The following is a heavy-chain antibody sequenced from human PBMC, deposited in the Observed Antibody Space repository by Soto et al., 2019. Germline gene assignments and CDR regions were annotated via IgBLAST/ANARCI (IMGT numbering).Heavy chain of an antibody. J-gene: IGHJ4*02. CDR2: INHSGST. D-gene: IGHD2-15*01. CDR1: GGSFSGYY. V-gene: IGHV4-34*01. CDR3: ARGGGGNSLEYYFDY. Sequence: SETLSLTCVVYGGSFSGYYWSWIRQPPGKGLEWIGEINHSGSTNYNPSLKSRVTISVDTSKNQFSLKLSSVTAADTAVYYCARGGGGNSLEYYFDYWGQGTLVTVSS.